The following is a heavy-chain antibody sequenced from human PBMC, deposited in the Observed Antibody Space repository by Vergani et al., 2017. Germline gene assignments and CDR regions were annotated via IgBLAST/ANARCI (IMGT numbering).Heavy chain of an antibody. CDR2: IYWNDDQ. D-gene: IGHD1-7*01. CDR3: VYRKTECGTTGCFDPFYYDYYMEV. J-gene: IGHJ6*03. V-gene: IGHV2-5*04. CDR1: GFSLNTRGVS. Sequence: QINLKESGPTLVKPTQTLTLTCTFSGFSLNTRGVSVAWIRQPPGKALDWLALIYWNDDQHYSPSLNNRVTITKETSKNQVVHTMTNMDYVDTGTYYCVYRKTECGTTGCFDPFYYDYYMEVWGKGTTVTVSS.